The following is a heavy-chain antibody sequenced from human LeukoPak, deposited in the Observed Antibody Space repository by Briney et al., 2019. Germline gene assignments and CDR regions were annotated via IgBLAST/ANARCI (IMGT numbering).Heavy chain of an antibody. D-gene: IGHD5-24*01. J-gene: IGHJ4*02. Sequence: GGSLRLSCAASGFTFSSYAVSWVRRAPGKGLEWVSAITHNAAATHYADSVKGRFTNSRDNSKNTLYLQMNSLRVEDTAVYYCARSRDGYNILDYWGQGTLVTVSS. CDR1: GFTFSSYA. CDR2: ITHNAAAT. CDR3: ARSRDGYNILDY. V-gene: IGHV3-23*01.